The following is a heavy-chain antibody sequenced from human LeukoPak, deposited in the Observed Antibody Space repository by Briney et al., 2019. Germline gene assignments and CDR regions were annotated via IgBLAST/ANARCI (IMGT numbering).Heavy chain of an antibody. V-gene: IGHV4-34*01. D-gene: IGHD5-18*01. CDR1: GGSFSGYY. J-gene: IGHJ4*02. CDR2: INHSGST. CDR3: ARGRPYSYGRKKAYFDY. Sequence: PETLSLTCAVYGGSFSGYYWSWIRQPPGKGLEWIGEINHSGSTNYNPSLKSRVTISVDTSKNQFSLKLSSVTAADTAVYYCARGRPYSYGRKKAYFDYWGQGTLVTVSS.